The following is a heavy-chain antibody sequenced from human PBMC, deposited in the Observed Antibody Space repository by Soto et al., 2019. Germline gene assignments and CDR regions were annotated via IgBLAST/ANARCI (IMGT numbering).Heavy chain of an antibody. V-gene: IGHV4-34*01. CDR3: ARIRLGNITMVRGVIDD. D-gene: IGHD3-10*01. CDR1: GGSFSGYY. J-gene: IGHJ4*02. CDR2: INHSGST. Sequence: SETLSLTCAVYGGSFSGYYWSWIRQPPGKGLEWIGEINHSGSTNYNPSLKSRVTISVDTSKNQFSLKLSSVTAADTAVYYCARIRLGNITMVRGVIDDWGQGTLVTVSS.